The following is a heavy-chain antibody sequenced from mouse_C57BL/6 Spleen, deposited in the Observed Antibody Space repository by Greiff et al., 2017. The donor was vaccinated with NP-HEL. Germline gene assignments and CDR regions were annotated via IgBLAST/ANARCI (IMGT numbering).Heavy chain of an antibody. D-gene: IGHD1-1*01. V-gene: IGHV1-26*01. CDR2: INPNNGGT. CDR3: ASYYYGSSYWYFDV. CDR1: GYTFTDYY. J-gene: IGHJ1*03. Sequence: EVQLQQSGPELVKPGASVKISCKASGYTFTDYYMNWVKQSHGKSLEWIGDINPNNGGTSYNQKFKGKATLTVDKSSSTAYMELRSLTSEDSAVYYCASYYYGSSYWYFDVWGTETTVTVSS.